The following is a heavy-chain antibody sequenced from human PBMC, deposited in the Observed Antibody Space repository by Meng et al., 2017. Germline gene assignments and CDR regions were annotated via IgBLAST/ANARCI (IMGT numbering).Heavy chain of an antibody. CDR3: ASQLAYYYYGMDV. CDR1: GGSVSSGSYY. J-gene: IGHJ6*02. CDR2: IYYSGST. V-gene: IGHV4-61*01. D-gene: IGHD2-2*01. Sequence: SETLSLTCTVSGGSVSSGSYYGSWIRQPPGKGLEWIGYIYYSGSTNYNPSLKSRVTISVDTSKNQFSLKLSSVTAADTAVYYCASQLAYYYYGMDVWGQGTTVTVSS.